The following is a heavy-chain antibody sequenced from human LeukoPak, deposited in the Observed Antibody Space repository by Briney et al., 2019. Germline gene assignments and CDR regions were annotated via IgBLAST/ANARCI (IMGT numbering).Heavy chain of an antibody. CDR2: INPNSGGT. CDR3: ARGGRVTTVVTLLDY. V-gene: IGHV1-2*02. J-gene: IGHJ4*02. CDR1: GYTFTGYY. Sequence: ASVEVSCKASGYTFTGYYMHWVRQAPGQGLECMGWINPNSGGTNYAQKFQGRVTMTRDTSINTAYIELSRPTSADTAVYYCARGGRVTTVVTLLDYWGQGTLVTVSS. D-gene: IGHD4-23*01.